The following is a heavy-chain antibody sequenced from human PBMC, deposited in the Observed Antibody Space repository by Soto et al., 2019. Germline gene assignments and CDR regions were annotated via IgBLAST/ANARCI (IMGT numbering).Heavy chain of an antibody. J-gene: IGHJ5*02. CDR2: ISSGGGAK. Sequence: VQLVESRGGLVKPGGSLRLSCAASVFIFSDYYMASIRQAPGKGLEWVSDISSGGGAKNVADSVRGRFTISRDNTNNALYLQMNSLRVEDTALYYCARRLTGRTTGDWFDPWGQGTLVTVSS. D-gene: IGHD1-20*01. V-gene: IGHV3-11*01. CDR1: VFIFSDYY. CDR3: ARRLTGRTTGDWFDP.